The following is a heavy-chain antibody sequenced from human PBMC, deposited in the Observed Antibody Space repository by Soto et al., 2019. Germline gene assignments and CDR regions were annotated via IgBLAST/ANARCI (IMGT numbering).Heavy chain of an antibody. V-gene: IGHV3-48*02. J-gene: IGHJ5*02. Sequence: EVQLVESGGGLVQPGGSLRLSCAASGFTFSSYSMNWVRQAPGKGLEWVSYISSSSSTIYYADSVKGRFTISRDNAKNSLYLQMNSLGDEDTAVYYCARGSSSRIFGRGPNWFDPWGQGTLVTVSS. CDR2: ISSSSSTI. D-gene: IGHD6-6*01. CDR1: GFTFSSYS. CDR3: ARGSSSRIFGRGPNWFDP.